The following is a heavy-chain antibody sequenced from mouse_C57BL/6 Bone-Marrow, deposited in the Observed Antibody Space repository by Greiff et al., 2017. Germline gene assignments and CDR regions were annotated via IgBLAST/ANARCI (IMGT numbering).Heavy chain of an antibody. V-gene: IGHV1-50*01. J-gene: IGHJ1*03. Sequence: QVQLQQPGAELVKPGASVKLSCKASGYTFTSYWMQWVKQRPGQGLEWIGEIDPSDSYTNYNQKFKGKATLTVDTSSRTAYMPLSSLTSEDSAVYYCAREGSNYVGYFDVWGTGTTVTVSS. CDR3: AREGSNYVGYFDV. CDR1: GYTFTSYW. D-gene: IGHD2-5*01. CDR2: IDPSDSYT.